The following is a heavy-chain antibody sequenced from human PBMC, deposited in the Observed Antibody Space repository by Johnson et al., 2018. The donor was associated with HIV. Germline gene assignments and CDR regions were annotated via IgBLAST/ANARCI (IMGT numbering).Heavy chain of an antibody. CDR1: GFTFDDYA. CDR3: TTDGVTIFGVVIPDAFDI. V-gene: IGHV3-9*01. D-gene: IGHD3-3*01. CDR2: ISWNSGSI. Sequence: VQLVESGGGLVQPGRSLRLSCAASGFTFDDYAMHWVRQAPGKGLEWVSGISWNSGSIGYADSLKGRFTISKDNAKNTLYLQMNSLKTEDTAVYYCTTDGVTIFGVVIPDAFDIWGQGTMVTVSS. J-gene: IGHJ3*02.